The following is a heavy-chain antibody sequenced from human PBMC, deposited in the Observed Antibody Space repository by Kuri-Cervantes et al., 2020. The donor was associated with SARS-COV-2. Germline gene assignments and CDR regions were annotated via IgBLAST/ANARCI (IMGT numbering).Heavy chain of an antibody. J-gene: IGHJ5*02. V-gene: IGHV4-34*01. Sequence: ESLKISCAVYGGSFSGYYWSWIRQPPGKGLEWIGEINHSGSTNYNPSLKSRVTVSVDTSKNQFSLKLSSVTAADTAVYYCARVQSHRGWDGWFDPWGQGTLVTVSS. CDR1: GGSFSGYY. D-gene: IGHD3-10*01. CDR3: ARVQSHRGWDGWFDP. CDR2: INHSGST.